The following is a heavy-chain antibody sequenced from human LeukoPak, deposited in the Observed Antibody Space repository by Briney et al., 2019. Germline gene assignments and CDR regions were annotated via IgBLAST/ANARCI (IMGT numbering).Heavy chain of an antibody. J-gene: IGHJ4*02. CDR3: ARVAPSSWYPEYYFDY. CDR2: INAGNGNT. CDR1: GYTFTSYA. V-gene: IGHV1-3*01. Sequence: ASVKVSCKASGYTFTSYAMHWVRQAPGQRLEWMGWINAGNGNTKYSQKFQGRVTITRDTSASTAYMELSSLRSEDTAVYYRARVAPSSWYPEYYFDYWGQGTLVTVSS. D-gene: IGHD6-13*01.